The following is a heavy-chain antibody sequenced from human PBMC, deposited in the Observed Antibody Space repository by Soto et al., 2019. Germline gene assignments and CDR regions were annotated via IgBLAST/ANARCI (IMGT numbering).Heavy chain of an antibody. D-gene: IGHD6-6*01. V-gene: IGHV4-31*03. CDR3: ARRGGSSSGYYYSAMDV. J-gene: IGHJ6*02. CDR1: SDSMNSGGYY. Sequence: QVQLQEAGPGLVKPSQTLSLTCSVSSDSMNSGGYYWSWIRQHPGKGLEWMGYIYSNGDTYYNPSLKSRVTLSVDTSKNQFSLNLTSVTAADTAVYYCARRGGSSSGYYYSAMDVWGQGTTVTVSS. CDR2: IYSNGDT.